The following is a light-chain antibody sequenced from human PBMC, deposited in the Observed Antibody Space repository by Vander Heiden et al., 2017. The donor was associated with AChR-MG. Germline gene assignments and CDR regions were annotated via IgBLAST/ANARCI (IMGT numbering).Light chain of an antibody. CDR1: SSNIGTNT. Sequence: QSVLTQPPSASGNPGQRVTISCSGSSSNIGTNTVNCYQQHPETAPRLLIYSNNQRPTGVPDRFSGSKSGTSASLASSGLHAEDEGDYYCSAWDDSLNGYVFGTGTKVTGL. J-gene: IGLJ1*01. CDR2: SNN. V-gene: IGLV1-44*01. CDR3: SAWDDSLNGYV.